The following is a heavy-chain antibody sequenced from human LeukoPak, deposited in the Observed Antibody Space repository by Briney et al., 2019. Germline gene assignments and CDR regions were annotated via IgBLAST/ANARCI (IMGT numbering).Heavy chain of an antibody. J-gene: IGHJ4*02. D-gene: IGHD1-26*01. CDR1: GFTFSSYA. CDR3: TTGWWGLLRVPY. CDR2: IKSKTDGGTT. Sequence: NPGGSLRLSCAASGFTFSSYAMSWVRQAPGKGLEWVGRIKSKTDGGTTDYAAPVKGRFTISRDDSKNTLYLQMNSLKTEDTAVYYCTTGWWGLLRVPYWGQGTLVTVSS. V-gene: IGHV3-15*01.